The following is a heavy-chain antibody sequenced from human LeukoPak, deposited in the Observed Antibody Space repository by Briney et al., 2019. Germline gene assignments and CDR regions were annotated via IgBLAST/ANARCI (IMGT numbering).Heavy chain of an antibody. J-gene: IGHJ4*02. Sequence: SETLSLTCTVSGGSISSYYWSWIRQPPGKGLEWIGYIYYSGSTNYNPSLKSRVTISVDTSKNQLSLKLSSVTAADTAVYYCARVLHSSGWYFDYWGQGTLVTVSS. CDR3: ARVLHSSGWYFDY. CDR2: IYYSGST. V-gene: IGHV4-59*01. D-gene: IGHD6-19*01. CDR1: GGSISSYY.